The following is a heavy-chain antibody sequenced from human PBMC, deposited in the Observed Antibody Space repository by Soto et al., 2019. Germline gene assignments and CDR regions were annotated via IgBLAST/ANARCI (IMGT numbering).Heavy chain of an antibody. Sequence: EVQLVESGGGWVQPGGSLKLSCAVSGFTFSSHAMNWVRQAPGKGLEWVAYIHGTRSIIYYADSVKGRFTISRDNAKNSLYLQMDSLRDDDTALYYCARDARNADYDYWGQGTLVTVSS. V-gene: IGHV3-48*02. CDR2: IHGTRSII. J-gene: IGHJ4*02. D-gene: IGHD3-16*01. CDR1: GFTFSSHA. CDR3: ARDARNADYDY.